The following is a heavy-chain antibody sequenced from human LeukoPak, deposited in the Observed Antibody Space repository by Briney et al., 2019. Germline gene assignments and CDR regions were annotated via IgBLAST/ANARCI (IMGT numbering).Heavy chain of an antibody. CDR3: ARDPYSGRYGDYYYYMDV. V-gene: IGHV4-34*01. D-gene: IGHD1-26*01. J-gene: IGHJ6*03. CDR1: GGSFSGYY. CDR2: INHSGST. Sequence: SETLSLTCAVYGGSFSGYYWSWIRQPPGKGLEWIGEINHSGSTNYNPSLKSRVTISVDTSKNQFSLKLSSVTAADTAVYYCARDPYSGRYGDYYYYMDVWGKGTTVTISS.